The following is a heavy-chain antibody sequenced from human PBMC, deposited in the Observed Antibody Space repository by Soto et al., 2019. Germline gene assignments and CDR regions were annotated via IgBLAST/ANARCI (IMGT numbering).Heavy chain of an antibody. V-gene: IGHV1-18*04. J-gene: IGHJ6*02. D-gene: IGHD3-3*01. Sequence: ASVKVSCKASGYTFTSYGISWVRQAPGQGLEWMGWISAYNGNTNYAQKLQGRVTMTTDTSTSTAYMELRSLRSDDTAVYYCARDTDYDFWSGYQVPPSYYYYGMDVWGQGTTVTVSS. CDR1: GYTFTSYG. CDR3: ARDTDYDFWSGYQVPPSYYYYGMDV. CDR2: ISAYNGNT.